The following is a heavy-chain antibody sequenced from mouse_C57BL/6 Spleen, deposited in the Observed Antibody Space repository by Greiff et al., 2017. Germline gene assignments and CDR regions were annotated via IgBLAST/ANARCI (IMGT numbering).Heavy chain of an antibody. J-gene: IGHJ3*01. CDR2: IYPRDGST. D-gene: IGHD1-1*01. CDR1: GYTFTSYD. Sequence: QVQLKQSGPELVKPGASVKLSCKASGYTFTSYDINWVKQRPGQGLEWIGWIYPRDGSTKYNEKFKGKATLTVDTSSSTAYMELHSLTSEDSAVYFCARGGYYYGSSAWFAYWGQGTLVTVSA. CDR3: ARGGYYYGSSAWFAY. V-gene: IGHV1-85*01.